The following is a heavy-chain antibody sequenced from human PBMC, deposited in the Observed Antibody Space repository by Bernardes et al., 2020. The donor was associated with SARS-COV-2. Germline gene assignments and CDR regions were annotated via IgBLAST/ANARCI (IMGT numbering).Heavy chain of an antibody. D-gene: IGHD2-15*01. J-gene: IGHJ4*02. Sequence: GGSLRLSCAASGFTFSSYWMTWVRQAPGKGLEWVANIKQDGSERYYVDSVEGRFTISRDNAKDSLYLQMNSLRADDTAVYYCAGGHRGFDYWGQGNLVTVSS. CDR1: GFTFSSYW. V-gene: IGHV3-7*02. CDR2: IKQDGSER. CDR3: AGGHRGFDY.